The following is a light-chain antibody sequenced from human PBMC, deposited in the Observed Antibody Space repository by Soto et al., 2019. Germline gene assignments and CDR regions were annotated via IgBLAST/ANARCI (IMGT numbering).Light chain of an antibody. V-gene: IGKV3-20*01. Sequence: EIVLTQSPGTLSLSPGERATLSCRASQSVSSNYLAWYQQKPGQAPRLLIYGASRRASGIPDRFSGRGSGTGVSLTISRLEPEDFAVYYCQQYGSSPYTFGQGTKLEIK. CDR1: QSVSSNY. J-gene: IGKJ2*01. CDR2: GAS. CDR3: QQYGSSPYT.